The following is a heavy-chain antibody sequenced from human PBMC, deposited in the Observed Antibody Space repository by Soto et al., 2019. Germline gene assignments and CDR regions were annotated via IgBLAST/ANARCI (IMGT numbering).Heavy chain of an antibody. CDR3: ARDDSSGYYRGFYYYGMDV. D-gene: IGHD3-22*01. V-gene: IGHV6-1*01. J-gene: IGHJ6*02. Sequence: SQTLSLTCAISGDSVSSNSAAWNWIRQSPSRGLEWLGRTYYRSKWYNDYAVSVKSRIAINPDTSKNQFSLQLNSVTPEDTAVYYCARDDSSGYYRGFYYYGMDVWGQGTTVTVSS. CDR1: GDSVSSNSAA. CDR2: TYYRSKWYN.